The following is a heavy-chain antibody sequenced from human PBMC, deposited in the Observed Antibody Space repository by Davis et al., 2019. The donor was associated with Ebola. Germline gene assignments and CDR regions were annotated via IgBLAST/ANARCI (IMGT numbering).Heavy chain of an antibody. CDR2: ISGTGGGT. V-gene: IGHV3-23*01. J-gene: IGHJ4*02. Sequence: GESLKISCSATGITFSNYAMSWVRQAPGKGPEWVSAISGTGGGTYYTDSVKGRFTISRDNAKNSLYLQMNSLRDEDTAVYYCARSEESSSWYVAPFDYWGQGTLVTVSS. CDR1: GITFSNYA. CDR3: ARSEESSSWYVAPFDY. D-gene: IGHD6-13*01.